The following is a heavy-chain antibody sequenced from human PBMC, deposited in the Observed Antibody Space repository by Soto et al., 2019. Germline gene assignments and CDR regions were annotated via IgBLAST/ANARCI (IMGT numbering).Heavy chain of an antibody. CDR3: ARVFDGSGFDAFDI. CDR2: ISAYNGNT. CDR1: GYTFSSYG. J-gene: IGHJ3*02. V-gene: IGHV1-18*01. Sequence: GGPVEVSCKGSGYTFSSYGISWGRQAPGQGLEWMGWISAYNGNTNYAQKLQGRVTMTTDTSTSTAYMELRSLRSDDTAVYYCARVFDGSGFDAFDIWGQGTMVTVSS. D-gene: IGHD3-10*01.